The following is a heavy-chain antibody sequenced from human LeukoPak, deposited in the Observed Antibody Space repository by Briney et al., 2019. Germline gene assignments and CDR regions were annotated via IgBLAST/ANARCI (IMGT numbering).Heavy chain of an antibody. V-gene: IGHV3-64D*09. CDR2: ISGSGSST. J-gene: IGHJ4*02. D-gene: IGHD6-19*01. CDR1: GFTFSNCA. CDR3: VTSSSSGWYADY. Sequence: PGGSLRLSCSAPGFTFSNCAMHWVRRAPGKGLEYVSAISGSGSSTYYADSVKGRFTISRDNSKNTLFLQMSNLRPEDTAVYYCVTSSSSGWYADYWGQGTVVSVSS.